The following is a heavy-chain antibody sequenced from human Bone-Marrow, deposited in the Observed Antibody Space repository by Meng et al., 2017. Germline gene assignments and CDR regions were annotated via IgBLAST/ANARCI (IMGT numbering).Heavy chain of an antibody. CDR1: GYPFTGYY. CDR3: ARSGIQLWLYY. V-gene: IGHV1-2*06. CDR2: VDCNNGGA. Sequence: QVQPVQAGAAVKQHGAPVGVSCKASGYPFTGYYIHWVRQAPGQGLEWLGRVDCNNGGAIYAQKVQDRVTMTRNTSISTAYMELSSLRSEDTAVYYCARSGIQLWLYYWGQGTLVTVSS. J-gene: IGHJ4*02. D-gene: IGHD5-18*01.